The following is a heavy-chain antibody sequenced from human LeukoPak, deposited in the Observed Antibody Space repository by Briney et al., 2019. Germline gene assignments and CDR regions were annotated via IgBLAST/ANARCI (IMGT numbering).Heavy chain of an antibody. CDR2: ISYDGSNK. Sequence: GGSLRLSCAASGFTFSSYGMHWVRQAPGKGLEWVAVISYDGSNKYYADSVKGRFTISRDNSKNTLYLQMNSLRAEDTAVYYCAEDLFAASGYGYFDYWGQGTLVTVSS. V-gene: IGHV3-30*18. J-gene: IGHJ4*02. CDR3: AEDLFAASGYGYFDY. D-gene: IGHD3-22*01. CDR1: GFTFSSYG.